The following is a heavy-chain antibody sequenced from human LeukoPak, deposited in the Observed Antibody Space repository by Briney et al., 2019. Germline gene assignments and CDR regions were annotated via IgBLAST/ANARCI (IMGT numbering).Heavy chain of an antibody. CDR2: INPNSGGT. CDR1: GYTFTGYY. D-gene: IGHD3-22*01. Sequence: ASVEVSCKASGYTFTGYYMHWVRQAPGQGLEWMGWINPNSGGTNYAQKFQGRVTMTRDTSISTAYMELSRLRSDDTAVYYCARGHDSSGYSLDYYYMDVWGKGTTVTVSS. V-gene: IGHV1-2*02. J-gene: IGHJ6*03. CDR3: ARGHDSSGYSLDYYYMDV.